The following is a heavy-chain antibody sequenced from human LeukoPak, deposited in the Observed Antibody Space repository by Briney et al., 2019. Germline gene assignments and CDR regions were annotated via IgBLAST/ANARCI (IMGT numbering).Heavy chain of an antibody. CDR3: ARDRDSSGWHVADY. J-gene: IGHJ4*02. CDR1: GYTFRSYD. D-gene: IGHD6-19*01. V-gene: IGHV1-18*01. Sequence: GASVKVSCKASGYTFRSYDITWVRQAPGQGLEWMGWISPNNGNTNYAQKFQGRVTMTTDTPTSTAYMEMRGLRSDDTAVYYCARDRDSSGWHVADYWGQGTLVTVSS. CDR2: ISPNNGNT.